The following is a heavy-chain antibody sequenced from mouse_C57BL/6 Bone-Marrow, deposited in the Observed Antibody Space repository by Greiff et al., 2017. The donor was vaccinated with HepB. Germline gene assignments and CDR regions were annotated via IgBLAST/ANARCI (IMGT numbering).Heavy chain of an antibody. CDR3: VYSNFAWFAY. CDR1: GYTFTSCG. Sequence: QVQLQQSGAELARPGASVKLSCKASGYTFTSCGISWVKQRTGQGLEWIGEIYPRSGNTYYNEKFKGKATLTADKSSSTAYMELRSLTSEDSSVYFCVYSNFAWFAYWGQGTLVTVSA. CDR2: IYPRSGNT. D-gene: IGHD2-5*01. J-gene: IGHJ3*01. V-gene: IGHV1-81*01.